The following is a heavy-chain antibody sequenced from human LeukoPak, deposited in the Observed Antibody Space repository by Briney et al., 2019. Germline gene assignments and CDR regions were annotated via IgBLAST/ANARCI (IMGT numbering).Heavy chain of an antibody. J-gene: IGHJ3*02. CDR2: IYHSGST. Sequence: SETLSLTCTVSGFSIGGGYYWGWIRQPPGKELEWIGSIYHSGSTYYNPSLKSRVTISVDTSKNQFSLKLSSVTAADTAVYYCARDYSHSGSYSPDAFDIWGQGTMVTVSS. D-gene: IGHD1-26*01. V-gene: IGHV4-38-2*02. CDR3: ARDYSHSGSYSPDAFDI. CDR1: GFSIGGGYY.